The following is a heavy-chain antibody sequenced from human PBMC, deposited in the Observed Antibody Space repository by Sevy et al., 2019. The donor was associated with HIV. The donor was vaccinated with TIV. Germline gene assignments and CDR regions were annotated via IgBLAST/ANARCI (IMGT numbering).Heavy chain of an antibody. CDR3: ARDGGLRYFDWLFDLGWFDP. CDR1: GFTFSSYA. J-gene: IGHJ5*02. Sequence: GGSLRLSCAASGFTFSSYAMHWVRQAPGKGLEWVAVISYDGSNKYYADSVKGRFTISRDNSKNTLYLQMNSLRAEDTAVYYCARDGGLRYFDWLFDLGWFDPWGQGTLVTASS. V-gene: IGHV3-30-3*01. CDR2: ISYDGSNK. D-gene: IGHD3-9*01.